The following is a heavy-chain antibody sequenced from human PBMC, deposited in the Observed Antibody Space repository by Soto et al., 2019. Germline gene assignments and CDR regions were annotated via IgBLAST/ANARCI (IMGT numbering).Heavy chain of an antibody. CDR2: INSDGSST. CDR3: ARDGGYGPASPLY. Sequence: GGSLRLSCAASGFTFSSYWMHWVRQAPGKGLAWVSRINSDGSSTSYADSVKGRFTISRDNAKNTLYLQMNSLRAEDTAVYYCARDGGYGPASPLYWGQGTLVTVSS. D-gene: IGHD5-18*01. V-gene: IGHV3-74*01. CDR1: GFTFSSYW. J-gene: IGHJ4*02.